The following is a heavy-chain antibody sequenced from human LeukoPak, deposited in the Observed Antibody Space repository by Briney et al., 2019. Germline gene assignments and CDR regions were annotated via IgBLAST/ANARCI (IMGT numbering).Heavy chain of an antibody. Sequence: PGGSLRLSCAASGFTFSSYSMNWVRQAPGKGLEWVSSISSSSSYIYYADSVKGRFTISRDNAKNSLYLQMNSLRAEDTAVYYCATDGDNVDTAMVLVDYWGQGTLVTVSS. J-gene: IGHJ4*02. D-gene: IGHD5-18*01. CDR1: GFTFSSYS. V-gene: IGHV3-21*01. CDR2: ISSSSSYI. CDR3: ATDGDNVDTAMVLVDY.